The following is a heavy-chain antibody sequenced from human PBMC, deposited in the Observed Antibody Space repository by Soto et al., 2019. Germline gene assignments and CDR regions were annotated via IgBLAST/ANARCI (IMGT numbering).Heavy chain of an antibody. Sequence: GGSLRLSCAASGFTFSSYSMNWVRQAPGKGLEWVSSISSSSSYIYYADSVKGRFTISRDNANSSLYLQMNSLRAEDTAVYYCARAGGSSGLNYFDSWGQGTLVTVSS. J-gene: IGHJ4*02. V-gene: IGHV3-21*01. D-gene: IGHD3-22*01. CDR3: ARAGGSSGLNYFDS. CDR2: ISSSSSYI. CDR1: GFTFSSYS.